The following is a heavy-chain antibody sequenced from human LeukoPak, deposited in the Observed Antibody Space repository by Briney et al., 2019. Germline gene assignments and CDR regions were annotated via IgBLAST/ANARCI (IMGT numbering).Heavy chain of an antibody. V-gene: IGHV1-18*01. Sequence: ASVKVSCKASGYTFTSYGISWVRQAPGQGLEWMGWISAYNGNTNYAQKLQGRVTMTTDTSTSTAYMELRSLRSDDTAVYYCPRDGDIVVVVAATHYYYYGMDVWGQGTTVTVSS. CDR2: ISAYNGNT. J-gene: IGHJ6*02. CDR3: PRDGDIVVVVAATHYYYYGMDV. CDR1: GYTFTSYG. D-gene: IGHD2-15*01.